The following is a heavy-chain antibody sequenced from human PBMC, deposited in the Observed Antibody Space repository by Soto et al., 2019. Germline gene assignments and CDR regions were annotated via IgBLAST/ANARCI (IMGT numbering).Heavy chain of an antibody. Sequence: PGGSLRLSCAASGFTFSSYWMHWVRQAPGKGLVWVARINGDGRTTSYADSVKGRFTISRDNAKNTVSLQMNSLRAEDTAVYYCAKRGSGSYYDYWGQGTLVTVS. CDR2: INGDGRTT. V-gene: IGHV3-74*01. CDR3: AKRGSGSYYDY. D-gene: IGHD3-10*01. J-gene: IGHJ4*02. CDR1: GFTFSSYW.